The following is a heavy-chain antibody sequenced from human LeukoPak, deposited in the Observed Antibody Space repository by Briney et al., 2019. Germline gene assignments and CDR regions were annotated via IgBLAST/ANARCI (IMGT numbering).Heavy chain of an antibody. V-gene: IGHV3-20*04. CDR1: GFTFDDYD. CDR3: ARREPGFRFDY. Sequence: GGSLRLSCAASGFTFDDYDLSWVRQAPGKGLEWVSAINWNGDNTGYADSVKGRFTISRDNAKNSLYLQMNSLRAEDTALYYCARREPGFRFDYWGQGTLVTVSS. CDR2: INWNGDNT. J-gene: IGHJ4*02. D-gene: IGHD1-14*01.